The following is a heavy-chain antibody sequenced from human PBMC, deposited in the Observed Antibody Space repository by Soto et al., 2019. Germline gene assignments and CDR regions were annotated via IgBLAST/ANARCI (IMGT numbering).Heavy chain of an antibody. Sequence: GGSLRLSCAASGFTFSSYAMSWVRQAPGKGLEWVSAINGGGGTTYYADSVKGRFTISRDNSKTTLYLQMNSLRAEDTAVYYCAKRIQGYYFDCWGQGTQVTVSS. CDR1: GFTFSSYA. CDR2: INGGGGTT. V-gene: IGHV3-23*01. CDR3: AKRIQGYYFDC. J-gene: IGHJ4*02. D-gene: IGHD2-15*01.